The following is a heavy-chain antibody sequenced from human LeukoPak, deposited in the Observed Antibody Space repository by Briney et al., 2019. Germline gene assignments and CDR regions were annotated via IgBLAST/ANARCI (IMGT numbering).Heavy chain of an antibody. CDR2: INPNSGGT. J-gene: IGHJ5*02. D-gene: IGHD3-16*01. Sequence: ASAKVSCKASGYTFTGYYMHWVRQAPGQGLEWMGWINPNSGGTNYAQKFQGRVTMTRDTSISTAYMELSRLRSDDTAVYYCAREVATFENWFDPWGQGTLVTVSS. CDR1: GYTFTGYY. CDR3: AREVATFENWFDP. V-gene: IGHV1-2*02.